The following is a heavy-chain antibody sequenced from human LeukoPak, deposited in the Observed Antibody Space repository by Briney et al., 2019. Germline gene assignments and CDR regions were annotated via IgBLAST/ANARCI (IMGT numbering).Heavy chain of an antibody. CDR2: INHSGST. D-gene: IGHD1-26*01. J-gene: IGHJ4*02. V-gene: IGHV4-34*01. Sequence: SETLSLTCAVYGGSFSGYYWSWIRQPPGKGLEWIGEINHSGSTNYNPSLKSRVTISVDTSKNQFSLKLSSVTAADTAVYYCARGGQGSYSFDYWGQGTLVTVSS. CDR3: ARGGQGSYSFDY. CDR1: GGSFSGYY.